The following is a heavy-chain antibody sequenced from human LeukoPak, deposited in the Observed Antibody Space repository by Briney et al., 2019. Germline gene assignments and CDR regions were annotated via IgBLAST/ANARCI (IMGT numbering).Heavy chain of an antibody. V-gene: IGHV3-48*03. Sequence: GGSLRLSCTASGFTFSSYAMNWVRQAPGKGLEWVSYISSSGSTIYYADSVKGRFTISRDNAKNSLYLQMNSLRAEDTAVYYCARWDSSGYLVRVNYYYGMDVWGQGTTVTVSS. D-gene: IGHD3-22*01. CDR3: ARWDSSGYLVRVNYYYGMDV. CDR2: ISSSGSTI. CDR1: GFTFSSYA. J-gene: IGHJ6*02.